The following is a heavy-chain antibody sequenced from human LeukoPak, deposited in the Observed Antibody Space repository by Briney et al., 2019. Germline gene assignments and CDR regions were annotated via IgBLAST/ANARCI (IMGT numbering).Heavy chain of an antibody. D-gene: IGHD3-10*01. J-gene: IGHJ4*02. Sequence: ASVKVSCKAFGYAFTSYYIHWVRQAPGQGLEWVGIINPSRGNTGYAQKFQGRVTMTRDTSTSTVYMELSSLRSDDTAVYYCAREKEGTFHFDYWGQGTLVTVSS. CDR3: AREKEGTFHFDY. V-gene: IGHV1-46*01. CDR2: INPSRGNT. CDR1: GYAFTSYY.